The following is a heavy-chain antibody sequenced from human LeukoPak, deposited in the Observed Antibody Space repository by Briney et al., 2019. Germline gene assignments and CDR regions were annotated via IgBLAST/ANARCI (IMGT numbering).Heavy chain of an antibody. V-gene: IGHV3-23*01. J-gene: IGHJ6*02. CDR2: ISGSGGST. Sequence: GGSLRLSCAASGFTFSSYAMSWVRQAPGKGLEWVSAISGSGGSTYYADSVKGRFTISRDNSKNTLYLQMNSLRAEDTAVYYCAKEDLWFGEIPSYNYGMDVWGQGTTVTVSS. CDR3: AKEDLWFGEIPSYNYGMDV. CDR1: GFTFSSYA. D-gene: IGHD3-10*01.